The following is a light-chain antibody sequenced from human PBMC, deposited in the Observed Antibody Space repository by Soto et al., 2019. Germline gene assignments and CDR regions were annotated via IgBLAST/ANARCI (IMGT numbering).Light chain of an antibody. V-gene: IGKV3-11*01. J-gene: IGKJ1*01. CDR3: QQRSNWPPWT. Sequence: IVLTHSPSTLSLSPGERATLPFMSSQSVSSYLAWYQQKPGQAPRLLIYDASNRATGIPARFSGSGSGTDFTLTISRLEPEDFAVYYCQQRSNWPPWTFGQGTKVDI. CDR1: QSVSSY. CDR2: DAS.